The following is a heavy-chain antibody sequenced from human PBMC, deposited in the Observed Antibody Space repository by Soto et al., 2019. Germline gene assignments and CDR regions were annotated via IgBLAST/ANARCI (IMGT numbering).Heavy chain of an antibody. J-gene: IGHJ2*01. Sequence: GELQQWGTGLLKPSETLSLNCSVYGGSSRAYHWSWIRQSPGEGLEWIGEFSYSGSLNYNPSLKGRVAVSLDTSTNHFSLTMTSVTAADTAVYFCAGGPRHWSFALWGRGTLVTVS. V-gene: IGHV4-34*01. CDR2: FSYSGSL. CDR1: GGSSRAYH. CDR3: AGGPRHWSFAL.